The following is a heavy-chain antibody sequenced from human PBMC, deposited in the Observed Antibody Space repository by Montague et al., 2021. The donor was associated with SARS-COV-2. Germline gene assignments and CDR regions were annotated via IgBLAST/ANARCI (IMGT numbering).Heavy chain of an antibody. CDR3: ARHPIGSFPRYGMDV. V-gene: IGHV4-59*08. CDR2: IYYSGST. D-gene: IGHD2-15*01. J-gene: IGHJ6*02. Sequence: SETLSLTCTVSGGSISSYYWRWIRQPPGKGLEWIGYIYYSGSTNXNPSLKSRVTISVDTSKNQFSLKLGSVTAADTAVYYCARHPIGSFPRYGMDVWGQGATVTVSS. CDR1: GGSISSYY.